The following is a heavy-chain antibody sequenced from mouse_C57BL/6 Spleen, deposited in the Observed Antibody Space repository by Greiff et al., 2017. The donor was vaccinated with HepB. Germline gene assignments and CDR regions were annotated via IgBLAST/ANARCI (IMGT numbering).Heavy chain of an antibody. D-gene: IGHD1-1*01. Sequence: VKLQESGPELVKPGASVKISCKASGYAFSSSWMNWVKQRPGKGLEWIGRIYPGDGDTNYNGKFKGKATLTADKSSSTAYMQLSSLTSEDSAVYFCARQDYYGSSPFAYWGQGTLVTVSA. CDR2: IYPGDGDT. J-gene: IGHJ3*01. CDR3: ARQDYYGSSPFAY. CDR1: GYAFSSSW. V-gene: IGHV1-82*01.